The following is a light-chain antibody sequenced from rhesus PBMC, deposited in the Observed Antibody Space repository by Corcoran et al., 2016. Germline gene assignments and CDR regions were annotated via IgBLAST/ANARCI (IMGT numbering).Light chain of an antibody. J-gene: IGKJ3*01. CDR2: QAS. CDR1: QVISNN. Sequence: DIQMTQSPSSLSASVGDRVTITCRASQVISNNLAWYQQKPGKVPKLLIYQASTLETGIPSRFSGSGAVTGFTLTISSLQPEDFTTYYCQHGYGIPFTFGPGTKLDIK. V-gene: IGKV1-25*01. CDR3: QHGYGIPFT.